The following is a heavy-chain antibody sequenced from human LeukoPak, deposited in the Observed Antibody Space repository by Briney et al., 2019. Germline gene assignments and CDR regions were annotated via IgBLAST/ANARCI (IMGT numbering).Heavy chain of an antibody. J-gene: IGHJ4*02. CDR3: ARSQVHDY. CDR2: INPNSGDT. Sequence: GASVKVSCKASGYTFIGYYMHWVRQAPGQGLEWMGWINPNSGDTNYAQNFQGRVTMTRDTSIITAYMELSSLRSDDTAVYYCARSQVHDYWGQGTLVTVSS. V-gene: IGHV1-2*02. CDR1: GYTFIGYY.